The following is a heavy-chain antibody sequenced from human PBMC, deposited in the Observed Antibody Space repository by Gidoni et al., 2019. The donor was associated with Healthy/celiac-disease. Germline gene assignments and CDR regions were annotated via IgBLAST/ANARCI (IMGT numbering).Heavy chain of an antibody. J-gene: IGHJ6*02. CDR2: IWYDGSNK. CDR3: ARDLGIVVVPAAAYYYGMDV. D-gene: IGHD2-2*01. CDR1: GFTFSSYG. V-gene: IGHV3-33*01. Sequence: QVQLVESGGGVVQPGRSLRLSCAASGFTFSSYGMHWVRQAPGKGLEWVAVIWYDGSNKYYADSVKGRFTISRDNSKNTLYLQMNSLRAEDTAVYYCARDLGIVVVPAAAYYYGMDVWGQGTTVTVSS.